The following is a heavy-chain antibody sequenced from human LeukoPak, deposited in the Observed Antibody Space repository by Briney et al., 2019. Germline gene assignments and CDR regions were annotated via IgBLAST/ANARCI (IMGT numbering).Heavy chain of an antibody. CDR3: AHSGEEMATEGNYYFDY. Sequence: SGPTLVNPTQTLTLTCTFSGFSLSTSGVGVGWIRQPPGKALEWLALIYWDDDKRYSPSLKSRLTITKDTSKNQVVLTMTNMDPVDTATYYCAHSGEEMATEGNYYFDYWGQGTLVTVSS. CDR2: IYWDDDK. D-gene: IGHD5-24*01. J-gene: IGHJ4*02. V-gene: IGHV2-5*02. CDR1: GFSLSTSGVG.